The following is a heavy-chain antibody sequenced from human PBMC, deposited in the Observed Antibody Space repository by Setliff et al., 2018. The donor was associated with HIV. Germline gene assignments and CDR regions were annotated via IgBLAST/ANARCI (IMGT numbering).Heavy chain of an antibody. V-gene: IGHV4-61*02. Sequence: SQTLSLTCTVSGGPISSGSYYWSWIRQPAGKGLEWIGRIYTSGSTKYNPSLESRVTISVDTSKNPFSLKLSSVTAADTAVYYCARGSSWPYYFDYWGQGTLVTVSS. CDR3: ARGSSWPYYFDY. J-gene: IGHJ4*02. CDR2: IYTSGST. D-gene: IGHD6-13*01. CDR1: GGPISSGSYY.